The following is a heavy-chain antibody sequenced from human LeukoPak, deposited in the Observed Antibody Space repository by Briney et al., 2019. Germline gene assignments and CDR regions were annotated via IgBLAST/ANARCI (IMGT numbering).Heavy chain of an antibody. V-gene: IGHV3-23*01. CDR2: ISGSGGST. CDR3: ARMSGSHIDY. CDR1: GFTFDDYA. J-gene: IGHJ4*02. Sequence: GRSLRLSCAASGFTFDDYAMHWVRQAPGKGLEWVSGISGSGGSTYYADSVKGRFTISRDNSKNTLDLQMDSLRAEDTAVYYCARMSGSHIDYWGQGTLVTVSS. D-gene: IGHD1-26*01.